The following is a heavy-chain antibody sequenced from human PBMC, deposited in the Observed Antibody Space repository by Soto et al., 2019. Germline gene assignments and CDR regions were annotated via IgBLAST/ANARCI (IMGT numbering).Heavy chain of an antibody. CDR2: INAGNGNT. V-gene: IGHV1-3*01. Sequence: GASVKVSCKASGYTFTSYAMHWVRQAPGQRLEWMGWINAGNGNTKYSQKFQGRVTITRDTSASTAYMELSSLRSEDTAVYYCARVRVDYYDSSGYDLPDAFDIWGQGTMVTVSS. J-gene: IGHJ3*02. CDR3: ARVRVDYYDSSGYDLPDAFDI. D-gene: IGHD3-22*01. CDR1: GYTFTSYA.